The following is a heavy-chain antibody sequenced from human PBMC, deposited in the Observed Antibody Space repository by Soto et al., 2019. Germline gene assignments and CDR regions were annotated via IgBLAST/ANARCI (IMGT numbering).Heavy chain of an antibody. V-gene: IGHV1-69*13. CDR1: GCTFSSYA. D-gene: IGHD5-18*01. Sequence: ASVKVSCKASGCTFSSYAISWVRQAPGQGLEWMGGIIPIFGTANYAQKFQGRVTITADESTSTAYMELSSLRSEDTAVYYCATLDQYSYGSDHPGYYYYGMDVWGQGTTVTVSS. CDR3: ATLDQYSYGSDHPGYYYYGMDV. J-gene: IGHJ6*02. CDR2: IIPIFGTA.